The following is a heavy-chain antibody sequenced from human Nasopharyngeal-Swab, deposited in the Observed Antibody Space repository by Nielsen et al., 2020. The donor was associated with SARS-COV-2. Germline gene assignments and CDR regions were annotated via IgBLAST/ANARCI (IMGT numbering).Heavy chain of an antibody. CDR2: IWYDGSNK. J-gene: IGHJ5*02. Sequence: GGSLRLSCAASGFTFSSYGMHWVRQAPGKGLEWVAVIWYDGSNKYYADSVKGRFTISRDNSKNTLYLQMNNLRAEDTAVYYCARDTGSINDYGETGWFDPWGQGTLVTVSS. V-gene: IGHV3-33*01. CDR3: ARDTGSINDYGETGWFDP. CDR1: GFTFSSYG. D-gene: IGHD4-17*01.